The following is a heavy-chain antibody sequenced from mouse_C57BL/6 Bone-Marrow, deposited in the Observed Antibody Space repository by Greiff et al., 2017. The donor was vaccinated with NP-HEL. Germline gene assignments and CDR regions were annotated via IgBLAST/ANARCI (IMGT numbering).Heavy chain of an antibody. Sequence: QVQLQQSGAELARPGASVKLSCKASGYTFTSYGISWVKQRTGQGLEWIGEIYPRSGNTYYNEKFKGKATLTADKSSSTAYMELRSLTSEDSAVYFCAKRDGYPFYFDYWGQGTTLTVSS. CDR3: AKRDGYPFYFDY. CDR2: IYPRSGNT. D-gene: IGHD2-3*01. V-gene: IGHV1-81*01. CDR1: GYTFTSYG. J-gene: IGHJ2*01.